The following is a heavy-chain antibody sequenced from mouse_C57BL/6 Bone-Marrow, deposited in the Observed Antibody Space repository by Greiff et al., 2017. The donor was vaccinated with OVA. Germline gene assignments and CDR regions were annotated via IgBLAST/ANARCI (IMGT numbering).Heavy chain of an antibody. V-gene: IGHV5-6*01. CDR3: ARHEGGETFAY. Sequence: EVMLVESGGDLVKPGGSLKLSCAASGFTFSSYGMSWVRPTPDKRLEWVATISSGGSYTYYPDSVKGRFTISRDNAKNTLYLQMGSLKSEDTAMCYCARHEGGETFAYWGQGTLVTVSA. D-gene: IGHD2-13*01. J-gene: IGHJ3*01. CDR1: GFTFSSYG. CDR2: ISSGGSYT.